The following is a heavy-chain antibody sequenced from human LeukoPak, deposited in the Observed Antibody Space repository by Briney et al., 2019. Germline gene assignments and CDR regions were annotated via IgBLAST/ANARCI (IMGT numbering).Heavy chain of an antibody. D-gene: IGHD6-19*01. CDR2: ISSSSYT. V-gene: IGHV3-11*03. Sequence: GGSLRLSCAASGFTFSDYYMSWIRQAPGKGLEWVSYISSSSYTNYADSVKGRFTISRDNAKNSLYLQMNSLRAEDTAVYYCARPRGSSGWWGDFDYWGQGTLVTVSS. CDR1: GFTFSDYY. J-gene: IGHJ4*02. CDR3: ARPRGSSGWWGDFDY.